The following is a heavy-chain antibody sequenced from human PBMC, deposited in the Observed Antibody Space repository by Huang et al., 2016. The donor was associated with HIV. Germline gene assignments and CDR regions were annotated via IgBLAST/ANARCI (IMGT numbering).Heavy chain of an antibody. CDR1: GFTFSNYG. V-gene: IGHV3-30*02. CDR3: AKGSMANAFDI. Sequence: QVQLVESGGGVVQPGGSLRLSCAASGFTFSNYGMHWVRQAPGKGLEWVAFIRYDGSNKYYADSVGGRFTISRDNSKNTLYLQMNSLRAEDTAVYYCAKGSMANAFDIWGQGTMVTVSS. D-gene: IGHD3-10*01. J-gene: IGHJ3*02. CDR2: IRYDGSNK.